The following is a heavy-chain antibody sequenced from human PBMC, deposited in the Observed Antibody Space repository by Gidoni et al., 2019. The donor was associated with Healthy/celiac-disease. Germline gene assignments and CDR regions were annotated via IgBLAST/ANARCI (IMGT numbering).Heavy chain of an antibody. J-gene: IGHJ6*02. Sequence: QVQLVQSGAVVMKPGSSVQVSCTASGGTFSSYTSSWVRQAPGQGLEWMRRIIPILGIAYYAQKFQGRVTITADKSTSTAYMELSSLRSEDTAVYYCASAYCSGGSCYPFYYYYYGMDVWGQGTTVTVSS. CDR1: GGTFSSYT. V-gene: IGHV1-69*02. CDR2: IIPILGIA. CDR3: ASAYCSGGSCYPFYYYYYGMDV. D-gene: IGHD2-15*01.